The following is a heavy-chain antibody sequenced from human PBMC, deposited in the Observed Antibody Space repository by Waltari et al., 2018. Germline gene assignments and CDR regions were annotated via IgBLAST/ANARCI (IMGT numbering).Heavy chain of an antibody. CDR3: ATVVVVAATRSAFDI. CDR2: VDPEDGET. Sequence: EVQLVQSGAEVKKPGATGKIPCKASGYTFTNYYMHLVQQAPGKGLEWMGRVDPEDGETIYAEKFQGRVTITADTSTDTAYMELSSLRSEDTAVYYCATVVVVAATRSAFDIWGQGTMVTVSS. CDR1: GYTFTNYY. J-gene: IGHJ3*02. D-gene: IGHD2-15*01. V-gene: IGHV1-69-2*01.